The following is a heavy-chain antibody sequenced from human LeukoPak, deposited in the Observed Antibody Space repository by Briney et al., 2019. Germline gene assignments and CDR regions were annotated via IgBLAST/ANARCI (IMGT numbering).Heavy chain of an antibody. CDR1: GGTFSSYA. CDR3: ARGDGYNSYYFDY. V-gene: IGHV1-69*05. CDR2: IIPIFGTA. J-gene: IGHJ4*02. D-gene: IGHD5-24*01. Sequence: ALVKVSCKASGGTFSSYAISWVRQAPGQGLEWMGGIIPIFGTANYAQKFQGRVTITTDESTSTAYMELSSLRSEDTAVYYCARGDGYNSYYFDYWGRGTLVTVSS.